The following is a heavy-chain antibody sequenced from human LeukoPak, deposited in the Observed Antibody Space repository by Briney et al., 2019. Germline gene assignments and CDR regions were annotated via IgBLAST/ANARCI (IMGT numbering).Heavy chain of an antibody. CDR2: IRYGESNT. J-gene: IGHJ3*02. D-gene: IGHD5-24*01. Sequence: GRSLSPSCAASGFTLSSYGKHWVRQAPGKGLEWVAFIRYGESNTYYADSVKGRFTISRDNSKNTLYLQMNSLRAEDTAVYYCAKGEMRAGFDAFDIWGQGTMVTVSS. V-gene: IGHV3-30*02. CDR3: AKGEMRAGFDAFDI. CDR1: GFTLSSYG.